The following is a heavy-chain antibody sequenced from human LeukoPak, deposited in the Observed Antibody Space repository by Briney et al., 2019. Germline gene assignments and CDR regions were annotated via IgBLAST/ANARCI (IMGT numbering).Heavy chain of an antibody. Sequence: GGSLRLSCAASGFTFSSYGMHWVREAPGKGLECVAVISYDGSNKYYADSVKGRFTISRDNSKNTLYLQMNSLRAEDTAVYYCAKEEMATIWGPDYWGQGNLVTVSS. J-gene: IGHJ4*02. V-gene: IGHV3-30*18. CDR3: AKEEMATIWGPDY. CDR2: ISYDGSNK. CDR1: GFTFSSYG. D-gene: IGHD5-24*01.